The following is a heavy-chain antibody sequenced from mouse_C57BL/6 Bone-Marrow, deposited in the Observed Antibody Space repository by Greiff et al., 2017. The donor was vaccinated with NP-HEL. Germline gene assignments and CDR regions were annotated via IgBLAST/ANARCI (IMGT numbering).Heavy chain of an antibody. CDR3: ARHVPAWFAY. CDR2: ISSGGSYT. CDR1: GFTFSSYG. V-gene: IGHV5-6*01. J-gene: IGHJ3*01. Sequence: EVQLVESGGDLVKPGGSLKLSCAASGFTFSSYGMSWVRQTPDKRLEWVATISSGGSYTYYPDSVKGRFTISRANAKHPLYLQMSSLKSEDTAMYYCARHVPAWFAYWGQGTLVTVSA.